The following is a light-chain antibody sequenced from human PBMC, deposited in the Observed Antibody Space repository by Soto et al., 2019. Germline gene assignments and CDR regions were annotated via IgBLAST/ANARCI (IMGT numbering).Light chain of an antibody. CDR1: QEISIA. J-gene: IGKJ4*01. CDR3: QQGNSFPLT. V-gene: IGKV1-12*01. Sequence: DIQMTQSPSVVSASVGDRVTITCRAIQEISIALAWFQQKPGEAPRLLIYTASILHSGFPSRFSGSGSGTDFTLTISSLQPEDFATYYCQQGNSFPLTFGGGTKVEMK. CDR2: TAS.